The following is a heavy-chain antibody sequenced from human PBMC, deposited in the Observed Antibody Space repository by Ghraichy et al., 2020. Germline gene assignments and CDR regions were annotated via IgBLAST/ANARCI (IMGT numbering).Heavy chain of an antibody. Sequence: GGSLRLSCTASGFTFRDHGMAWVRQAPGKGLEWISYITGSGSTIYTADAAKGRFTISRDNAQNSLYLQMNNLRDDDTAFYYCARDPAPHSNWNYLDYWGQGTLVTVSS. J-gene: IGHJ4*02. V-gene: IGHV3-48*02. CDR2: ITGSGSTI. D-gene: IGHD1-1*01. CDR1: GFTFRDHG. CDR3: ARDPAPHSNWNYLDY.